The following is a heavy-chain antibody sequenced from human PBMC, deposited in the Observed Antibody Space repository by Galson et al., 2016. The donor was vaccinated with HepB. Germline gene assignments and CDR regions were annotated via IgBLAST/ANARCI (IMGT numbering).Heavy chain of an antibody. V-gene: IGHV4-39*01. CDR1: GGSIRSGTFF. Sequence: SETLSLTCTVSGGSIRSGTFFWGWIRQPPGKGLEWIGSIFYSGSTYYNPSLKSRVTMSVDTSKNKFSLKLTSVTAADTAVYYCARLKGPSYYYYGMDVWGQGTTVTVSS. CDR2: IFYSGST. CDR3: ARLKGPSYYYYGMDV. J-gene: IGHJ6*02.